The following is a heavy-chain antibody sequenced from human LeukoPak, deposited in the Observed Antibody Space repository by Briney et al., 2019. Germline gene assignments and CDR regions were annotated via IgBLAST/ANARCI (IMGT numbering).Heavy chain of an antibody. J-gene: IGHJ6*03. V-gene: IGHV4-59*01. D-gene: IGHD4-23*01. CDR1: GGSISSYY. CDR3: ARSPRNGGNFGFRYYYYYYMDV. CDR2: IYYSGST. Sequence: ASETLSLTCTVSGGSISSYYWSWIRQPPGKGLEWIGYIYYSGSTNYNPSLKSRVTISVDTSKNQFSLKLSSVTAADTAVYYCARSPRNGGNFGFRYYYYYYMDVWGKGTTVTISS.